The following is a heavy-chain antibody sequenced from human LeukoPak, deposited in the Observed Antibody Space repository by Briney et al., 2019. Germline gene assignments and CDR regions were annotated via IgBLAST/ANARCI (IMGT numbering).Heavy chain of an antibody. CDR1: GDSVSSNSAA. CDR2: TYYRSKWYN. Sequence: SQTLSLTCAISGDSVSSNSAAWNWIRQSPSRGLEWLGRTYYRSKWYNDYAVSVKSRITINPDTSKNQFSLQLNSVTPEDTAVYYCARGLWGSYCSSTSCYASYYYYGMDVWGKGTAVTVSS. D-gene: IGHD2-2*01. J-gene: IGHJ6*04. CDR3: ARGLWGSYCSSTSCYASYYYYGMDV. V-gene: IGHV6-1*01.